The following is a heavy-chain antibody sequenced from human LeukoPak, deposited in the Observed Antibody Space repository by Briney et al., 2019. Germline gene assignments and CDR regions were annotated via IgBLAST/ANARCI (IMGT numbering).Heavy chain of an antibody. CDR2: ISTYNGNT. CDR3: ARDTYKSGWCSDY. D-gene: IGHD6-19*01. CDR1: GYTFTSYG. Sequence: ASVKVSCKTSGYTFTSYGISWVRQAPGHGLEWMGWISTYNGNTNYAQNLQGRVIMTTDTSTSTAYMELRSLRSDDTAVYYCARDTYKSGWCSDYWGQGTLVTVSS. V-gene: IGHV1-18*01. J-gene: IGHJ4*02.